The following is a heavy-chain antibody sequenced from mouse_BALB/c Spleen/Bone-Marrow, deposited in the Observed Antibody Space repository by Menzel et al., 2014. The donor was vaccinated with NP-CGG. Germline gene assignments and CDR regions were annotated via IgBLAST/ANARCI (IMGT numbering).Heavy chain of an antibody. D-gene: IGHD1-1*01. CDR3: ATGSSYWYFDV. Sequence: LVKTGASVKISCKASGYSFTGYYMHWVKQSHGKSLEWIGYISCYNGATSYNQKFKGKATFTVDTSSSTAYMQFNSVAAEDSAVYYWATGSSYWYFDVWGAGTTVTVSS. CDR1: GYSFTGYY. CDR2: ISCYNGAT. J-gene: IGHJ1*01. V-gene: IGHV1S34*01.